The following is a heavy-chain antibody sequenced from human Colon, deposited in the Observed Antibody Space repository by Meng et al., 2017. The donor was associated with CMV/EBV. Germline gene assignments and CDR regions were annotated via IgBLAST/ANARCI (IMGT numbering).Heavy chain of an antibody. V-gene: IGHV4-34*01. Sequence: SETLSLTCAVYGGSFSGYYWSWIRQPPGKGLEWIGEINHSGSTNYNPSLKSRVTISVDTSKNQFSLKLSSVTAADTAVYYCARVTTMVVRGWFDHWGQGTLVTVSS. D-gene: IGHD4-23*01. CDR2: INHSGST. J-gene: IGHJ5*02. CDR3: ARVTTMVVRGWFDH. CDR1: GGSFSGYY.